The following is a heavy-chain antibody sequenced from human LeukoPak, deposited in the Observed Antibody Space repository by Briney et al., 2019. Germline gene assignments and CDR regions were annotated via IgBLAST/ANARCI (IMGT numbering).Heavy chain of an antibody. Sequence: GSLRLSCAVSGFTFSSYARSWVRQAPGKGLEWVSAISGSGGSTYYADSVKGRFTIPKDNPNNTLYLQMNSLRAEDTAVYYCARVTTIIAVAGPFDYWRQGTLVTVSS. CDR3: ARVTTIIAVAGPFDY. CDR2: ISGSGGST. CDR1: GFTFSSYA. J-gene: IGHJ4*02. V-gene: IGHV3-23*01. D-gene: IGHD6-19*01.